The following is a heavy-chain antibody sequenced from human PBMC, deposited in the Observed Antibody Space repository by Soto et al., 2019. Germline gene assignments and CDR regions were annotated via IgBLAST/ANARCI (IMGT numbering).Heavy chain of an antibody. CDR3: ARDRWMTTVTTRWFDP. Sequence: QVQLVESGGGVVQPGRSLRLSCAASGFTFSSYGMHWVRQAPGKGLEWVAVIWYDGSNKYYADSVKGRFTISRDNSKNTLYLQMNSLRAEDTAVYYCARDRWMTTVTTRWFDPWGQGTLVTVSS. J-gene: IGHJ5*02. CDR2: IWYDGSNK. V-gene: IGHV3-33*01. D-gene: IGHD4-17*01. CDR1: GFTFSSYG.